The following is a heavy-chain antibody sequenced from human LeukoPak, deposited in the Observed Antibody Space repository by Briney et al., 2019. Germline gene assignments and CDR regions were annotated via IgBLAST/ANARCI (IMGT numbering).Heavy chain of an antibody. D-gene: IGHD6-19*01. CDR2: ISAYNGNT. Sequence: ASVKVSCKASGYTFTSYGISWVRQAPGQGLEWMGWISAYNGNTNYAQKLQGRVTMTTDTSTSTAYMELRSLRSDDTAVYYCARVRGLVLYYGLDVWGQGTTVTVSS. V-gene: IGHV1-18*01. J-gene: IGHJ6*02. CDR1: GYTFTSYG. CDR3: ARVRGLVLYYGLDV.